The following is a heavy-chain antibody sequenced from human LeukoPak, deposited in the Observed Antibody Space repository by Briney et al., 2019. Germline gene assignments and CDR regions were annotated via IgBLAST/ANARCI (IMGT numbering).Heavy chain of an antibody. CDR3: ASSYYDILTGYQELDH. V-gene: IGHV3-9*01. D-gene: IGHD3-9*01. CDR1: GFTFDDYA. CDR2: ISWNSGSI. J-gene: IGHJ4*02. Sequence: PGRSLRLSCAASGFTFDDYAMHWVRQAPGKGLEWVSGISWNSGSIGYADSVKGRFTISRDNAKNSLYLQMNSLRAEDTAVYYCASSYYDILTGYQELDHWGQGTLVTVSS.